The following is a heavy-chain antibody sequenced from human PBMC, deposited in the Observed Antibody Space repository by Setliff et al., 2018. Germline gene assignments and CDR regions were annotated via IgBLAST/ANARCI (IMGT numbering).Heavy chain of an antibody. J-gene: IGHJ3*02. CDR2: IHPSNSDT. CDR1: GYSFTDYW. V-gene: IGHV5-51*01. CDR3: ARNRVALYDAFDI. D-gene: IGHD5-12*01. Sequence: GESLKISCKGSGYSFTDYWIGWVRQMPGEGLEWMGIIHPSNSDTVYSPSFQGQVTISADRSITTAYLQWSSLKASDTAIYYFARNRVALYDAFDIWGQETMVTVSS.